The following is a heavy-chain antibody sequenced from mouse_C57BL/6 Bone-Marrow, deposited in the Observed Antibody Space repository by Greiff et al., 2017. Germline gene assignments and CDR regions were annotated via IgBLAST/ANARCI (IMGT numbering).Heavy chain of an antibody. CDR1: GYTFTSYG. D-gene: IGHD1-1*01. V-gene: IGHV1-81*01. CDR3: ASHPYYVSTYWYFDV. J-gene: IGHJ1*03. CDR2: IYPRSGNT. Sequence: QVQLQQSGAELARPGASVKLSCKASGYTFTSYGISWVKQRTGQGLEWIGEIYPRSGNTYYNEKFKGKATLTADKSSSTAYMELRSLTSEDSAVYFCASHPYYVSTYWYFDVWGTGTTVTVSS.